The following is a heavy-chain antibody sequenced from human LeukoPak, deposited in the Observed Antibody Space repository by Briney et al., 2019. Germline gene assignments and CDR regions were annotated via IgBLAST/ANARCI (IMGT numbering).Heavy chain of an antibody. J-gene: IGHJ4*02. CDR3: AKENGDRGFDY. V-gene: IGHV3-30*18. Sequence: PGGSLRLSCAASGFTFSSYGMHWVRQAPGKGLEWVAVISYDGSNKYYADSVKGRFTISRDNSKNTLYLQMNSLRAEDTAVYYCAKENGDRGFDYWGQGTLVTVSS. D-gene: IGHD4-17*01. CDR2: ISYDGSNK. CDR1: GFTFSSYG.